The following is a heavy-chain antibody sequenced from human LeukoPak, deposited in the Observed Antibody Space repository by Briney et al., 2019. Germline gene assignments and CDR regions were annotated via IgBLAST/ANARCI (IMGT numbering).Heavy chain of an antibody. CDR3: AKWKYSNSGIDDY. Sequence: GGSLRLSCAASGFTFSNYAMNWVRQAPGKGLEWVSTISGSGGNTYYADSVKGRFTISRDNSKNMLYLQMNSLRAEDTAVYYCAKWKYSNSGIDDYWGQGTLVTVSS. CDR1: GFTFSNYA. J-gene: IGHJ4*02. D-gene: IGHD6-6*01. V-gene: IGHV3-23*01. CDR2: ISGSGGNT.